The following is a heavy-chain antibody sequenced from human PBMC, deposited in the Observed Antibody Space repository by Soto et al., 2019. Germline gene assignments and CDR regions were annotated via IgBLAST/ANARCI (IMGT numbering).Heavy chain of an antibody. Sequence: QVQLVQSGAEVKKPGSSVKVSCRASGGHFDRFALSWLRQAHGQGLEWMGGIIPFLSATTYAHKFQGRVTITADESASTMNLELRSLTSDDTAVYYCARGEDAHGAFGSMDGWGQGTSVNVSS. CDR2: IIPFLSAT. CDR3: ARGEDAHGAFGSMDG. J-gene: IGHJ6*02. V-gene: IGHV1-69*01. CDR1: GGHFDRFA. D-gene: IGHD3-10*01.